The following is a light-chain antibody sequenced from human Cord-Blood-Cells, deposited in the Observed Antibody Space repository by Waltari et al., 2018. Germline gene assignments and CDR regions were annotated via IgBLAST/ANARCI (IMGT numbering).Light chain of an antibody. Sequence: DIQLTQSLSYLSASVGDRVTITCRASQSISSYLNWYQQKPGKAPKLLIYAASSLQSGVPSRFSCSGSGTDFTLTISSLQPEDFATYYCRQSYSTPFTFGPGTKVDIK. CDR2: AAS. J-gene: IGKJ3*01. CDR3: RQSYSTPFT. CDR1: QSISSY. V-gene: IGKV1-39*01.